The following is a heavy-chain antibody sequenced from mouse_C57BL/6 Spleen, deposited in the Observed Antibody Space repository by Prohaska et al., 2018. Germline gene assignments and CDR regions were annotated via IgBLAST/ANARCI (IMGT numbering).Heavy chain of an antibody. Sequence: VKLLQSGGGLVQPGGSLNLSCAASGIDFSRYWMSWVRRAPGKGLEWIGEINPDSSTINYAPSLKDKFIMSRDNAKNTLYLQMSKVRSEEKAHDDGANPDSDWYFDAWGTGTTLT. D-gene: IGHD2-13*01. J-gene: IGHJ1*03. V-gene: IGHV4-1*01. CDR2: INPDSSTI. CDR1: GIDFSRYW. CDR3: ANPDSDWYFDA.